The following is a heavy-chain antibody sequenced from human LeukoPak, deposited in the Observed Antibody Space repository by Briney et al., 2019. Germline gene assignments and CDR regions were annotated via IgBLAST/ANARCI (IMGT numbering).Heavy chain of an antibody. CDR1: GGTFSSYA. V-gene: IGHV1-69*05. Sequence: GASVKVSCKASGGTFSSYAISWVRQAPGQGLEWMGGIIPIFGTANYAQKFQGRVTITTDESTSTAYMELSSLRSEDTAVYYCARALGSGPPGWFDPWGQGTLVTVSS. CDR3: ARALGSGPPGWFDP. D-gene: IGHD1-14*01. CDR2: IIPIFGTA. J-gene: IGHJ5*02.